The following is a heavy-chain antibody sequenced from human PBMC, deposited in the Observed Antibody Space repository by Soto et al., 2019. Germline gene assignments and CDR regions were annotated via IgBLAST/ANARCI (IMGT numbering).Heavy chain of an antibody. J-gene: IGHJ4*02. CDR3: ARGGSYQPDY. CDR2: ISSSSTYT. D-gene: IGHD1-26*01. CDR1: GFIFSDYY. Sequence: LRLSCAGSGFIFSDYYMSWIRKAPGKGLEWVSYISSSSTYTNYADSVKGRFTISRDNAKNSLYLQMNSLRAEDTAVYYCARGGSYQPDYWGQGTLVTVSS. V-gene: IGHV3-11*06.